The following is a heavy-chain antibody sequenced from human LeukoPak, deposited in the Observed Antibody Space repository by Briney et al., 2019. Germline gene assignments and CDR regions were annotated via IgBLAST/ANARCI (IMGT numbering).Heavy chain of an antibody. D-gene: IGHD3-22*01. CDR3: ARDGWYYDSSGPQGNGMDV. CDR2: IYYSGST. CDR1: GGSISSYY. J-gene: IGHJ6*02. Sequence: SETLSLTCTVSGGSISSYYWSWIRQPPGKGLEWIGYIYYSGSTNYNPSLKSRVTISVDTSKNQFSLKLSSVTAADTAVYYCARDGWYYDSSGPQGNGMDVWGQGTTVTASS. V-gene: IGHV4-59*01.